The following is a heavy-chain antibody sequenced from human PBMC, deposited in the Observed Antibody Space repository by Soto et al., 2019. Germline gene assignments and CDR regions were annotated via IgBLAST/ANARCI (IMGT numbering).Heavy chain of an antibody. CDR1: RGSISSYY. Sequence: SETLSLTCTVSRGSISSYYWNWIRQPPGKGLEWIGYIYYSGTTYYNPSLKSRLTVSIDTSKKQFSLRLTSVTAADTAVYYCATYDSSGLAFWGEGTLVTVSS. D-gene: IGHD3-22*01. J-gene: IGHJ4*02. CDR3: ATYDSSGLAF. CDR2: IYYSGTT. V-gene: IGHV4-59*08.